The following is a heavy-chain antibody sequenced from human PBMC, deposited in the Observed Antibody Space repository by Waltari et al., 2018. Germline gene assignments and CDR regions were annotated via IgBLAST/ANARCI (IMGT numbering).Heavy chain of an antibody. CDR1: GFSITTIN. V-gene: IGHV3-48*04. CDR2: ISGSRSRGF. D-gene: IGHD1-26*01. J-gene: IGHJ6*02. CDR3: ARIRGTLGHYYAMDV. Sequence: DVQLVESGGGLVQPGGSLRISCEGSGFSITTINIIWVRLAPGKGLEWVSFISGSRSRGFYYADSVKGRFTVSRDNDKNSLYLQMNNLRAEDTALYYCARIRGTLGHYYAMDVWGHGTTVTVSS.